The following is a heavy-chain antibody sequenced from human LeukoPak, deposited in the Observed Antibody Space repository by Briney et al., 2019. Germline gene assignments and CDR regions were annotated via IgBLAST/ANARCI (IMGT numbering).Heavy chain of an antibody. J-gene: IGHJ4*02. CDR2: IYYSGST. Sequence: SETLSLTCTVSGVSVGSGTYYWSWIRQPPGKGLEWIGYIYYSGSTNYNPSLKSRVTISVDTSKNQFSLKLSSVTAADTAVYYCARDRVRGNSNPFFDYWGQGTLVTVSS. CDR1: GVSVGSGTYY. CDR3: ARDRVRGNSNPFFDY. V-gene: IGHV4-61*01. D-gene: IGHD4-11*01.